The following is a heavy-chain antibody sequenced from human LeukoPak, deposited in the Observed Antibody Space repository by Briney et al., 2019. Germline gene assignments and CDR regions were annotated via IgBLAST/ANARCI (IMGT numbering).Heavy chain of an antibody. CDR2: ISYDGSNK. CDR3: ARDVVAGTNWYYFDY. V-gene: IGHV3-30-3*01. D-gene: IGHD6-19*01. J-gene: IGHJ4*02. Sequence: GGSLRLSCAASGFTFSSYAMHWVRQAPGKGLEWVAVISYDGSNKYYADSVKGRFTISRDNSKNTLYLQMNSLRAEDTAVYYCARDVVAGTNWYYFDYWGQGTLVTVSS. CDR1: GFTFSSYA.